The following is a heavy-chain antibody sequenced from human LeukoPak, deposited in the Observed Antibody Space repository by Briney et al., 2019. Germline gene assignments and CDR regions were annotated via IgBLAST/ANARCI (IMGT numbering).Heavy chain of an antibody. CDR2: ISAYNGNT. V-gene: IGHV1-18*01. J-gene: IGHJ4*02. D-gene: IGHD2-15*01. Sequence: ASVKVSCKASGYTFTRYGISWVRQAPGQGLEWMGWISAYNGNTNYAQKLQGRVTMTTDTSTSTAYMELRSLRSDDTAVYYCARAIPPHPVVAAKGFDYWGQGTLVTVSS. CDR3: ARAIPPHPVVAAKGFDY. CDR1: GYTFTRYG.